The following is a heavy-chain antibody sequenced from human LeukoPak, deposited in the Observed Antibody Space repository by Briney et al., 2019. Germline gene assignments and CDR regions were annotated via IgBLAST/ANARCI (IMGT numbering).Heavy chain of an antibody. D-gene: IGHD4-17*01. V-gene: IGHV3-21*01. Sequence: GGSLRLSCAASGFTFSSYSLNWVRQAPGKGLEWVSSISTSSSYIYYADSVKGRFTISRDNAKNSLYLQMNNLRAEDTAVYYCARDHGWGMVTTYYYYYYGMDVWGQGTTVTVSS. J-gene: IGHJ6*02. CDR3: ARDHGWGMVTTYYYYYYGMDV. CDR2: ISTSSSYI. CDR1: GFTFSSYS.